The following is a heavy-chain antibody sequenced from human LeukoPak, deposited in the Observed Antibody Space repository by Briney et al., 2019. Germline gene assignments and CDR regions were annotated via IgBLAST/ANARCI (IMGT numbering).Heavy chain of an antibody. CDR1: GGSISSYY. V-gene: IGHV4-59*01. CDR3: ARHSAGIAAAGNDY. Sequence: SETLSLTCTVSGGSISSYYWSWIRQPPGKGLEWIGYIYYSGSTNYNPSLKSRVTISVDTSKNQLSLKLSFVTAADTAVYYCARHSAGIAAAGNDYWGQGTLVTVSS. D-gene: IGHD6-13*01. CDR2: IYYSGST. J-gene: IGHJ4*02.